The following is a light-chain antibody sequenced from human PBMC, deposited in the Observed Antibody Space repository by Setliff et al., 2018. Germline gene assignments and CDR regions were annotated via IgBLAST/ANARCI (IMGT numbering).Light chain of an antibody. CDR3: NAYTSGTTYV. Sequence: QSALTQPASVSGSPGQSITISCTGTNSDVGSYDLVSWYQQHPGKAPKLIIYGVSDRPSGVSNRFSGSKSGNTASLTISGLQTEDEADYYCNAYTSGTTYVFGTGTKVTVL. CDR2: GVS. CDR1: NSDVGSYDL. V-gene: IGLV2-14*03. J-gene: IGLJ1*01.